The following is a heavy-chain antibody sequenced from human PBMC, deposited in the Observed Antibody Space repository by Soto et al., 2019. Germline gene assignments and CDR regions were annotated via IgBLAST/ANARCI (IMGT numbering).Heavy chain of an antibody. CDR1: GFTFSSYS. Sequence: PGVSLRLSCAASGFTFSSYSMSWVRQAPGKGLEWVSAISGSGGASYYADSVKGRFTISRDNSTNTVYLQMNSLRAEDTAVYFCANAYCSSTSCCDEFLQHWGPGTLVIVFS. V-gene: IGHV3-23*01. CDR3: ANAYCSSTSCCDEFLQH. J-gene: IGHJ1*01. D-gene: IGHD2-2*01. CDR2: ISGSGGAS.